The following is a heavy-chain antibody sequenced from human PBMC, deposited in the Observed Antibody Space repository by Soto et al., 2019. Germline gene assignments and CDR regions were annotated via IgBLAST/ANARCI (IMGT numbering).Heavy chain of an antibody. D-gene: IGHD6-13*01. CDR1: EFTFSDYY. Sequence: KPGGSLRLSCAASEFTFSDYYMSWIRQAPGKGLEWVSYISSSGSTIYYADSVQGRFTISRDNAKNSLYPQMNSLRAEDTAVYYCARDPSSSWSRPDDWFDPWGQGTLVTVSS. CDR3: ARDPSSSWSRPDDWFDP. CDR2: ISSSGSTI. V-gene: IGHV3-11*04. J-gene: IGHJ5*02.